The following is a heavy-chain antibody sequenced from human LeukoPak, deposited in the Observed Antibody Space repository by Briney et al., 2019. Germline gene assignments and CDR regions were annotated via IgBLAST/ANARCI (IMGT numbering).Heavy chain of an antibody. J-gene: IGHJ6*03. Sequence: PSETLSLTCAVYGGSFSPYYWGWIRQPPGKGLEWIGSIYHSGSTYYNPSLKSRVTISVDTSKNQFSLKLSSVTAADTAVYYCASLGGCSGGSCRYYYYYMDVWGKGTTVTVSS. CDR2: IYHSGST. CDR1: GGSFSPYY. D-gene: IGHD2-15*01. V-gene: IGHV4-38-2*01. CDR3: ASLGGCSGGSCRYYYYYMDV.